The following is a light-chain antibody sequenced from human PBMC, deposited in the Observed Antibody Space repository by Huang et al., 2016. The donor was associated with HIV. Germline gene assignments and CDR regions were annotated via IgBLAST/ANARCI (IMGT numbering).Light chain of an antibody. CDR2: GTS. CDR1: QSVSSND. Sequence: EIVLTQSPGTLSLSPGERATLSCRASQSVSSNDLACYQQKPGQTPRLLIYGTSSRATGIPDRFSGSGSGTDFTLTISRLEPEDFAVYYCQQYGSSSLTFGGGTKVEIK. V-gene: IGKV3-20*01. J-gene: IGKJ4*01. CDR3: QQYGSSSLT.